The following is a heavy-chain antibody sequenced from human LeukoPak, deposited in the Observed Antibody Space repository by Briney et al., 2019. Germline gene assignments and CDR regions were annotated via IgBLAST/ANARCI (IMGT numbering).Heavy chain of an antibody. J-gene: IGHJ4*02. V-gene: IGHV1-2*02. CDR2: INPNSGGT. CDR1: GYTFTGYY. CDR3: ARDRYCSGGSCYDY. D-gene: IGHD2-15*01. Sequence: ASVKVSCKASGYTFTGYYMHWVRQAPGQGLEWMGWINPNSGGTNYAQKFQGRVTMTRDTSISTAYMELSRLRSGDTAVYYCARDRYCSGGSCYDYWGQGTLVTVSS.